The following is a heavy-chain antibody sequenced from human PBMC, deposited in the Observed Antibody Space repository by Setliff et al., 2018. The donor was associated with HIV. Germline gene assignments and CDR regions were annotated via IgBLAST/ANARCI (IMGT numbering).Heavy chain of an antibody. D-gene: IGHD3-3*01. CDR3: ARRETYYNFWSGYYAY. CDR1: GGSISSSSYY. J-gene: IGHJ4*02. V-gene: IGHV4-39*07. CDR2: IYYSGST. Sequence: SETLSLTCTVSGGSISSSSYYWGWIRQPPGKGLEWIGSIYYSGSTYYNPSLKSRVTISVDTSKNQFSLKLSSVTAADTAVYYCARRETYYNFWSGYYAYWGQGTLVTVSS.